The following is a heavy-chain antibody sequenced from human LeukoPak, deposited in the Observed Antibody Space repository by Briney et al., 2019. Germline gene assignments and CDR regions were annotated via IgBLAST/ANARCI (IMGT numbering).Heavy chain of an antibody. CDR1: GGTFSSYA. J-gene: IGHJ5*02. CDR3: ARGWDYGGRWFDP. CDR2: IIPIFGTA. D-gene: IGHD4-23*01. Sequence: SVKVSCKASGGTFSSYAISWVRQAPGQGLEWMGGIIPIFGTANYAQKFQGRVTITADESTSTAYMELSSLRSEDTAVYYCARGWDYGGRWFDPWGQGTLVTVSS. V-gene: IGHV1-69*13.